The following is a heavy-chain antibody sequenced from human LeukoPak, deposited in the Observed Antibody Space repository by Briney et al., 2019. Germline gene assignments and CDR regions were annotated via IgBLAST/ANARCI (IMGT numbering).Heavy chain of an antibody. J-gene: IGHJ3*02. V-gene: IGHV3-23*01. CDR1: GFTFSSYA. CDR2: ISGSGGST. D-gene: IGHD3-22*01. Sequence: GGSLRLSCAASGFTFSSYAMSWVRQAPGKGLEWVSAISGSGGSTYYADSVKGRFTISRDNSKNTLYLQMNSLRAEDTAVYYCAKGKIVYHSSANGAFDIWGQGTMVTVSS. CDR3: AKGKIVYHSSANGAFDI.